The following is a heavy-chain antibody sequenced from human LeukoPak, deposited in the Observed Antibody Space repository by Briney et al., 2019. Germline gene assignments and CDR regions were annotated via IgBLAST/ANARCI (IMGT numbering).Heavy chain of an antibody. CDR1: GGSISSSSYY. V-gene: IGHV4-39*07. CDR2: IYYSGST. J-gene: IGHJ4*02. CDR3: ARAVSGRFDY. Sequence: PSETLSLTCTVSGGSISSSSYYWGWIRQPPGKGLEWTGSIYYSGSTYYNPSLKSRVTISVDTSKNQFSLKLSSVTAADTAMYYCARAVSGRFDYWGQGTLVTVSS. D-gene: IGHD6-19*01.